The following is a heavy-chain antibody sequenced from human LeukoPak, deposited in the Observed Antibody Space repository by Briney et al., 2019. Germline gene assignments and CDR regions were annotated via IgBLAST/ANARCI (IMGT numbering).Heavy chain of an antibody. CDR1: GLTFSGYW. D-gene: IGHD3-3*01. CDR3: ARGRSGYYWDY. Sequence: GESLRLSCAASGLTFSGYWMYWVRQPPGKGLVWVSHIKSDGSITSYADSVKGRFTISRDNAKNTLYLQMNSLRAEDTAVYYCARGRSGYYWDYWGQGTLATVSS. V-gene: IGHV3-74*01. J-gene: IGHJ4*02. CDR2: IKSDGSIT.